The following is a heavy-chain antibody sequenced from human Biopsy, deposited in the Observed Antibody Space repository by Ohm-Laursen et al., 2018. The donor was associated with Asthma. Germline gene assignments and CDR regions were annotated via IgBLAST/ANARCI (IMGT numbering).Heavy chain of an antibody. Sequence: SLTLSCTASGFTFSSSALSWVRKAPGTGLEWVSAISGSGGSTYYADSVKGRFTISRDNAKNTLYLQMNSLRAEDTAVYYCAYAEQYFDWCLFDPWGQGTLVTVSS. CDR3: AYAEQYFDWCLFDP. J-gene: IGHJ5*02. V-gene: IGHV3-23*01. CDR2: ISGSGGST. CDR1: GFTFSSSA. D-gene: IGHD3-9*01.